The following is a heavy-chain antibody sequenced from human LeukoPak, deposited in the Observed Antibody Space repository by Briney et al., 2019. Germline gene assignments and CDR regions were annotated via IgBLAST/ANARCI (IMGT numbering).Heavy chain of an antibody. CDR2: IYTSGST. V-gene: IGHV4-61*02. D-gene: IGHD3-3*01. CDR3: AKPWYIDFGVVIASVDAFDI. CDR1: GGSISSGSYY. Sequence: SETLSLTCTVSGGSISSGSYYWSWIRQPAGKGLEWIGRIYTSGSTNYNPSLKSRVTISVDTSKNQFSLKLSSVTAADTAVYYCAKPWYIDFGVVIASVDAFDIWGQGTMVTVSS. J-gene: IGHJ3*02.